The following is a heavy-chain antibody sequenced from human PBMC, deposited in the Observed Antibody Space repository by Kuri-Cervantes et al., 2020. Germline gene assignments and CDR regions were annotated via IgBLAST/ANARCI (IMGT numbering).Heavy chain of an antibody. CDR2: INPNSGGT. D-gene: IGHD2-21*02. J-gene: IGHJ4*02. CDR1: GYTFTGYY. V-gene: IGHV1-2*02. Sequence: ASVKVSCKASGYTFTGYYMHWVRQAPGQGLEWMGWINPNSGGTNYAQKFQGRVTMTRDTSISTAYMELSRLRSDDTAVYYCARAPNCGGDCYNYFDYWGQGTLVTVSS. CDR3: ARAPNCGGDCYNYFDY.